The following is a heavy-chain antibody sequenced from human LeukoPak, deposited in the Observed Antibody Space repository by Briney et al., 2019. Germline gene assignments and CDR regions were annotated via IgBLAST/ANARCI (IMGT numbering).Heavy chain of an antibody. J-gene: IGHJ5*02. CDR2: INHSGST. CDR1: GGSFSGYY. D-gene: IGHD3-3*01. Sequence: SETLSLTCAVYGGSFSGYYWSWIRQPPGKGLEWIGEINHSGSTNYNPSLKSRVTISVDTSKNQFSLKLSSVTAADTAVYYCPYTYYDFWSGYPNWFDPWGQGTLVTVST. V-gene: IGHV4-34*01. CDR3: PYTYYDFWSGYPNWFDP.